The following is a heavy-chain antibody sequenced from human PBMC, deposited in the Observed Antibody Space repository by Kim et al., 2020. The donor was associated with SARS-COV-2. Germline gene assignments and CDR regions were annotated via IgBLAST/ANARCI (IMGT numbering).Heavy chain of an antibody. CDR3: AKGPLPVKKQIAANYFDY. J-gene: IGHJ4*02. Sequence: GGSLRLSCAASGFTFSSYAMSWVRQAPGKGLEWVSAISGSGGSTYYADSVKGRFTISRDNSKNTLYLQMNSLRAEDTAVYYCAKGPLPVKKQIAANYFDYWGQGALVTVSS. D-gene: IGHD6-13*01. V-gene: IGHV3-23*01. CDR1: GFTFSSYA. CDR2: ISGSGGST.